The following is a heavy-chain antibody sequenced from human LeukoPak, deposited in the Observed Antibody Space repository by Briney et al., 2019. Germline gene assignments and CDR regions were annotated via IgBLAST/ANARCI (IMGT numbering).Heavy chain of an antibody. CDR2: INPSGGST. J-gene: IGHJ4*02. D-gene: IGHD3-22*01. CDR1: GYTFTSYY. V-gene: IGHV1-46*01. CDR3: AGAYDSSGYYLSYFDY. Sequence: ASVKVSCKASGYTFTSYYMHWVRQAPGQGLEWMGIINPSGGSTSYAQKFQGRVTMTRDTSTSTVYMELSSLRSEDTAVYYCAGAYDSSGYYLSYFDYWGQGTLVTVSS.